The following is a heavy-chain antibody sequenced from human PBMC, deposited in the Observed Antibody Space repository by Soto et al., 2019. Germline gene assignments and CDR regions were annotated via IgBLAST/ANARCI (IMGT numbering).Heavy chain of an antibody. Sequence: QIQLVQSGAEWRKPGASVKVYCTASGYRFSFYGINWVRQAPGQGLEWMGWINPSDGNRNFAQRFEDRVTMTTATSTKTVFLEPTRLTSDGTAIYYCARDRLRGYDRSGFYSWGQGTMVTVAS. D-gene: IGHD3-22*01. V-gene: IGHV1-18*01. CDR2: INPSDGNR. J-gene: IGHJ4*02. CDR1: GYRFSFYG. CDR3: ARDRLRGYDRSGFYS.